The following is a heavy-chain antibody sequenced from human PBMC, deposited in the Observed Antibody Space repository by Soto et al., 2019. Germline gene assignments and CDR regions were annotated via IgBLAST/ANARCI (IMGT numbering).Heavy chain of an antibody. CDR2: IYYSGST. Sequence: KPSETLSLTCTVSGGSISSGGYYWSWIRQHPGKGLEWIGYIYYSGSTYYNKSLKSRATISVDTSKNQFSLKLSSVTAADTAVYYCASLWFGELPHPQPGRLGVWGQGTTVTVSS. J-gene: IGHJ6*02. D-gene: IGHD3-10*01. CDR1: GGSISSGGYY. V-gene: IGHV4-31*03. CDR3: ASLWFGELPHPQPGRLGV.